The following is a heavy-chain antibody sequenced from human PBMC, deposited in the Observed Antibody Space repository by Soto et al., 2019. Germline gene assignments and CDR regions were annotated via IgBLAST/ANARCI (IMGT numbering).Heavy chain of an antibody. V-gene: IGHV4-39*01. CDR1: GGSISSSSYY. CDR3: ARLLRALPGYDY. CDR2: IYYSGST. D-gene: IGHD2-15*01. J-gene: IGHJ4*02. Sequence: SETLSLTCTVSGGSISSSSYYWGWIRQPPGKGLEWIGSIYYSGSTYYNPSLKSRVTISVDTSKNQFSLKLSSVTAADTAVYYCARLLRALPGYDYWGQGTLVTVSS.